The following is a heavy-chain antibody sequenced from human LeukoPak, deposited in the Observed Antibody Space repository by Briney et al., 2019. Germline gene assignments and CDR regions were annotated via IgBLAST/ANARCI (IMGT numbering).Heavy chain of an antibody. CDR1: GFTFSSYS. CDR2: ISSSSSYI. V-gene: IGHV3-21*01. CDR3: ATSRRAYFDWLLPDFDY. Sequence: GGSLRLSCAASGFTFSSYSMNWVRQAPEKGLEWVSSISSSSSYIYYADSVKGRFTISRDNAKNSLYLQMNSLRAEDTAVYYCATSRRAYFDWLLPDFDYWGQGTLVTVSS. D-gene: IGHD3-9*01. J-gene: IGHJ4*02.